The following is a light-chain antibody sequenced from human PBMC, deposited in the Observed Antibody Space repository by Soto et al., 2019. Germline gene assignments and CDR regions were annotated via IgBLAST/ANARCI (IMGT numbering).Light chain of an antibody. CDR1: QSINSY. J-gene: IGKJ3*01. Sequence: EIVLTQSPATLSLSPGERATLSCKASQSINSYLAWYQQRPGRAPRLLIYDVSNRAPRIPARFSGSGSGTDFTLTISSLEPEDFALYFCQQRSNWPPFTFGPGTKVDI. CDR2: DVS. CDR3: QQRSNWPPFT. V-gene: IGKV3-11*01.